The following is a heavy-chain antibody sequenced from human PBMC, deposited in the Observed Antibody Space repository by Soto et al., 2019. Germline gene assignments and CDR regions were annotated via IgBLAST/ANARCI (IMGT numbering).Heavy chain of an antibody. J-gene: IGHJ4*02. CDR1: GGSISSSSYY. CDR2: IYYSGST. D-gene: IGHD3-10*01. V-gene: IGHV4-39*01. Sequence: QLQLQESGPGLVKPSETLSLTCTVSGGSISSSSYYWGWIRQPPGKGLEWIGSIYYSGSTYYNPSLKSRVTISVDTSKNQFSLKLSSVTAADTAVYYCARHAGTMVRGALESFDYWGQGTLVTVSS. CDR3: ARHAGTMVRGALESFDY.